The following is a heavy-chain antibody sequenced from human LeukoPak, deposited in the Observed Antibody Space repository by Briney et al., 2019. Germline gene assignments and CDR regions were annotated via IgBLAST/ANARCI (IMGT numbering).Heavy chain of an antibody. CDR1: GFTFSSHG. CDR2: ISGSGGST. Sequence: GGTLGLSCAASGFTFSSHGMSWVRQAPGKGLEWVSAISGSGGSTYYADSAKGRFTISRDNSKNTLYLQMNSLRAEDTAVYYCAKDSRRINMIGVVTKRAGYFDYWGQGTLVTVSS. J-gene: IGHJ4*02. CDR3: AKDSRRINMIGVVTKRAGYFDY. V-gene: IGHV3-23*01. D-gene: IGHD3-22*01.